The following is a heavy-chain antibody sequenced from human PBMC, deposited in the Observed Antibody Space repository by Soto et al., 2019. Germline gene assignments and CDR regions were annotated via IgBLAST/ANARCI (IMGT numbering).Heavy chain of an antibody. CDR1: GFTFSNAW. Sequence: EVQLVESGGGLVKPGGSLRLSCAASGFTFSNAWMSWVRQAPGKGLEWVGRIKSKTDGGTTDYAAPVKGRFTISRDDSKNTLYLQMNSLKTEDTAVYYCTTPHCSSTSCYYNWFDPWGQRTLVTVSS. J-gene: IGHJ5*02. D-gene: IGHD2-2*01. CDR3: TTPHCSSTSCYYNWFDP. CDR2: IKSKTDGGTT. V-gene: IGHV3-15*01.